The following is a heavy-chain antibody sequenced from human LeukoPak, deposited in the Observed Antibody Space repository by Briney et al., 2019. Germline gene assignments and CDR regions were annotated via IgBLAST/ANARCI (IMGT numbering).Heavy chain of an antibody. CDR1: GYTFTSYG. V-gene: IGHV1-18*01. CDR3: ARDLLPKLIVVARRDDY. CDR2: ISAYNGNT. D-gene: IGHD3-22*01. J-gene: IGHJ4*02. Sequence: ASVTVSCKASGYTFTSYGISWVRQAPGQGLEWMGWISAYNGNTNYAQKLQGRVTMTTDTSTSTAYMELRSLRSDDTAVYYCARDLLPKLIVVARRDDYWGQGTLVTVSS.